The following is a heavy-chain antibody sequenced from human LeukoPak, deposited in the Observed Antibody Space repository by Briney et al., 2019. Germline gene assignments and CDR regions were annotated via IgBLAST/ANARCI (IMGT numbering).Heavy chain of an antibody. J-gene: IGHJ4*02. CDR1: GGSFSPYY. CDR3: ARGGFYCGGDCYVDY. D-gene: IGHD2-21*02. Sequence: PSETLSLTCAVYGGSFSPYYWSWLRQPPGKGLEWLGEINHSGSTNYNPSLKSRVTISVDTSKNQFSLGLSSVTAADTAVYYCARGGFYCGGDCYVDYWGQGTLVTVFS. V-gene: IGHV4-34*01. CDR2: INHSGST.